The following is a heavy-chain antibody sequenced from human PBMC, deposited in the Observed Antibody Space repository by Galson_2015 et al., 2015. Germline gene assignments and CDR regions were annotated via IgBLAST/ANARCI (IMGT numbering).Heavy chain of an antibody. CDR3: AKVAYSSGWANDY. Sequence: SLRLSCAASGFTFSNYAMSWVRQAPGKGLEWVSGISVSGGSTYYADSVKGRFTISRDNSKNTLCLQMNSLRAEDTAVFYCAKVAYSSGWANDYWGQGTLVSVSS. CDR1: GFTFSNYA. D-gene: IGHD6-19*01. V-gene: IGHV3-23*01. J-gene: IGHJ4*02. CDR2: ISVSGGST.